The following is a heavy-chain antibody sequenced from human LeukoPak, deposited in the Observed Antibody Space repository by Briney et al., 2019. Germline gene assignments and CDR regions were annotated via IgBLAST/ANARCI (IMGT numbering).Heavy chain of an antibody. D-gene: IGHD3-22*01. J-gene: IGHJ6*03. CDR3: ARGRVVITSSYYYYMDV. V-gene: IGHV4-31*03. Sequence: SETLSLTCTVSGGSISSGGYYWRWIRQPPGKRLEWIGYIYYSGSTYYNPSLKSRVTISVDTSKNQFSLKVCSVTAADTAVYYCARGRVVITSSYYYYMDVWGKGTTVTVSS. CDR2: IYYSGST. CDR1: GGSISSGGYY.